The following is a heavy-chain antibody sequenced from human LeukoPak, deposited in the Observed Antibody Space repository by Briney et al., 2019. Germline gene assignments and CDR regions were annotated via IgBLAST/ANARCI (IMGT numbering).Heavy chain of an antibody. CDR1: GYTFTGYY. Sequence: GASVKVSCKASGYTFTGYYMHWVRQAPGQGLEWMGWINPNSGGTNYAQKFQGRVTMTRDTSISTAYMELSRLRSDDTAVYYCARNPYYYDSSGYYYHWGQGTLVIVSS. CDR2: INPNSGGT. J-gene: IGHJ5*02. CDR3: ARNPYYYDSSGYYYH. D-gene: IGHD3-22*01. V-gene: IGHV1-2*02.